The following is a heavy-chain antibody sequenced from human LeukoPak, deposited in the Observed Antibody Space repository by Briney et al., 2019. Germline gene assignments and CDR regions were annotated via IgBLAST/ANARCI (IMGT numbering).Heavy chain of an antibody. CDR1: GFTFSSYG. Sequence: GGSLRLSCAASGFTFSSYGMHWVRQAPGKGLEWVAVIWYDGSNKYYADSVKGRFTISRDNSKNTLYLQMKSLRAEDTAVYYCAREEMEYSFGPDYWGQGTLVTVSS. V-gene: IGHV3-33*01. D-gene: IGHD5-24*01. J-gene: IGHJ4*02. CDR3: AREEMEYSFGPDY. CDR2: IWYDGSNK.